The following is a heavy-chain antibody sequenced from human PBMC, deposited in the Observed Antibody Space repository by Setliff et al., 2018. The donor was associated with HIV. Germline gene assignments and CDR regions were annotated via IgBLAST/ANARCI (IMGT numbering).Heavy chain of an antibody. D-gene: IGHD6-6*01. V-gene: IGHV4-59*11. CDR1: FFSISSHY. CDR2: IYYSGST. J-gene: IGHJ6*03. Sequence: LSLPFPFSFFSISSHYWSWIRQPPGKGLEWIGYIYYSGSTNYNPSLKRRVTISVDTSKKQFSLKLDSVTAADTAFYYCARGGGTSSPIDYHYYINVWGKGSTVTVSS. CDR3: ARGGGTSSPIDYHYYINV.